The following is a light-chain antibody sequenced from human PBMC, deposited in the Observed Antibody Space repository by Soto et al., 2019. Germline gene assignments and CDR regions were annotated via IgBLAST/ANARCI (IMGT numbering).Light chain of an antibody. CDR3: QHYGGVWT. CDR2: DAS. V-gene: IGKV1-5*01. CDR1: QSISTR. J-gene: IGKJ1*01. Sequence: DINMTQSASTLSASLGYRFNITCRASQSISTRSAWYQQQPRKAPNVLIYDASSLESGVPSRLSGSGSATEFILTISSLQPDYFSTYHCQHYGGVWTFGQGTKVDIK.